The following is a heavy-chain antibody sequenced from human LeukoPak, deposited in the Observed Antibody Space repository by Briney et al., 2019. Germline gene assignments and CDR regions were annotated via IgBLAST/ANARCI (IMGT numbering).Heavy chain of an antibody. J-gene: IGHJ4*02. CDR2: ISAYNGNT. CDR1: GGTFSSYA. V-gene: IGHV1-18*01. Sequence: ASVKVSCKASGGTFSSYAISWVRQAPGQGLEWMGWISAYNGNTNYAQKLQGRVTMTTDTSTSTAYMELRSLRSDDTAVYYCARADAGTTSDYWGQGTLVTVSS. D-gene: IGHD1-7*01. CDR3: ARADAGTTSDY.